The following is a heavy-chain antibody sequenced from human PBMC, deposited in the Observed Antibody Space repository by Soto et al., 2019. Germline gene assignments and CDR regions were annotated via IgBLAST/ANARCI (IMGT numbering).Heavy chain of an antibody. CDR3: ARDSREYNAYDYN. J-gene: IGHJ4*02. CDR1: GIIFKGFG. V-gene: IGHV3-33*01. D-gene: IGHD5-12*01. CDR2: IRFDGSNI. Sequence: GGSLRLSCAASGIIFKGFGMHWVRQAPGKGLEWVAVIRFDGSNIYYADSVKGRFTISRDNSKNTLYLQMDSLRAEDTAVYYWARDSREYNAYDYNGGQGTLVTVSS.